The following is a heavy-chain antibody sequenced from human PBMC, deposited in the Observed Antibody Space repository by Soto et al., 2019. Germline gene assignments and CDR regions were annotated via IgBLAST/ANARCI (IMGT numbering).Heavy chain of an antibody. J-gene: IGHJ1*01. CDR3: ARSVVVVAATDEYFQH. D-gene: IGHD2-15*01. V-gene: IGHV1-46*03. Sequence: QVQLVQSGAEVKKPGASVKVSCKASGYTFTSYYMHWVRQAPGQGLEWMGIINPSGGSTSYAQKFQGRVTMTRDTSTSTAYMELSSLRSEDTAVYYCARSVVVVAATDEYFQHWGQGTLVTVSS. CDR1: GYTFTSYY. CDR2: INPSGGST.